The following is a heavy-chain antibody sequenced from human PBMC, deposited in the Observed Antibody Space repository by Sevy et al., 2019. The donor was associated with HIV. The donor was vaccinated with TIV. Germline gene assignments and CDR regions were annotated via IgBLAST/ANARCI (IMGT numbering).Heavy chain of an antibody. J-gene: IGHJ6*02. V-gene: IGHV3-21*01. CDR3: AKDPFRNYYGSGSSYYYYGMDV. CDR1: GFTFSSYN. Sequence: GGSLRLSCAASGFTFSSYNMNWVRQAPGKGLEWVSSISSSSNYIYYADSMKGRFTISRDNAKNSLYLQMNSLRAEDTAVYYCAKDPFRNYYGSGSSYYYYGMDVWGQGTTVTVSS. CDR2: ISSSSNYI. D-gene: IGHD3-10*01.